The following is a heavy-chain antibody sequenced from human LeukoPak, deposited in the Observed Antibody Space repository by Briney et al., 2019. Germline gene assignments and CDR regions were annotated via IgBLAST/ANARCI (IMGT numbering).Heavy chain of an antibody. V-gene: IGHV3-NL1*01. J-gene: IGHJ4*02. D-gene: IGHD3-10*01. CDR1: GFAFSSYA. CDR2: VYYDGST. Sequence: GRSLRLSCAASGFAFSSYAMHWVRQAPGKGLEWVSVVYYDGSTYYADSVKGRFTISRDSSKNTLYLQMNSLRGEDTAVYYCAKGSGISGVDYWGQGTLVTVSS. CDR3: AKGSGISGVDY.